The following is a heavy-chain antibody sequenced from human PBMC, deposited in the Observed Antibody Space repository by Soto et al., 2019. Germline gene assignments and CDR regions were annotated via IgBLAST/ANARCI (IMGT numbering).Heavy chain of an antibody. CDR1: GGSISSYY. CDR3: ATLTGNNWLDP. J-gene: IGHJ5*02. V-gene: IGHV4-59*08. Sequence: SETLSLTCTVSGGSISSYYWSWIRQPPGKGLEWIGYVYYSGSTDYNPSLKSRVSMSVDTSKSQFSLKLNSVTAADTAVYYCATLTGNNWLDPWGQGTLVTVSS. D-gene: IGHD7-27*01. CDR2: VYYSGST.